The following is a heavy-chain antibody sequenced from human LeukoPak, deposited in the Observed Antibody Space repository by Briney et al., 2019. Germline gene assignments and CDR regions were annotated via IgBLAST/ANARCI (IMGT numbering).Heavy chain of an antibody. Sequence: SETLSLTCTVSGASISSTTYYWGWIRQPPGKGLEWIGEINHSGSTNYNPSLKSRVTISVDTSKNQFSLKLSSVTAADTAVYYCARVGAAAGTNWFDPWGQGTLVTVSS. CDR2: INHSGST. V-gene: IGHV4-39*07. CDR3: ARVGAAAGTNWFDP. CDR1: GASISSTTYY. J-gene: IGHJ5*02. D-gene: IGHD6-13*01.